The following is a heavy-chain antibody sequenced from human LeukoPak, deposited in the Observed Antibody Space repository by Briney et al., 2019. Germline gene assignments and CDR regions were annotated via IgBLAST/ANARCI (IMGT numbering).Heavy chain of an antibody. CDR2: ISYDGSNK. V-gene: IGHV3-30*04. J-gene: IGHJ4*02. Sequence: GGSLRLSCAASGFTFSSYAMHWVRQAPGKGLEWVAVISYDGSNKYYADSVKGRFTISRDNSKNTLYLQMNSLRAEDTAVYYCARMAKYGSGSYYDPGYWGQGTLVTVSS. D-gene: IGHD3-10*01. CDR1: GFTFSSYA. CDR3: ARMAKYGSGSYYDPGY.